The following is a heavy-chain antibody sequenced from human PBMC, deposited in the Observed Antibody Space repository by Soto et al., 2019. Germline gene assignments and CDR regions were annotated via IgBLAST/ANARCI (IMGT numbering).Heavy chain of an antibody. V-gene: IGHV1-18*01. Sequence: DSGKAYCKASGYTFTSYGISWARQAPGQGLEWMGWISAYNGNTNYAQKLQGRVTMTTDTSTSTAYMELRSLRSDDTAVYYGARHSSGWRVFDYWGQGTLVTVSS. J-gene: IGHJ4*02. CDR3: ARHSSGWRVFDY. D-gene: IGHD6-19*01. CDR1: GYTFTSYG. CDR2: ISAYNGNT.